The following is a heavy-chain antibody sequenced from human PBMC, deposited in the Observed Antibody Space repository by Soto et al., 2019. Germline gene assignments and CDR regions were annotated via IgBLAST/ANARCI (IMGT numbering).Heavy chain of an antibody. CDR2: IYHSGST. D-gene: IGHD2-21*02. J-gene: IGHJ5*02. Sequence: SETLSLTCAVSGGSISSGGYSWSWIRQPPGKGLEWIGYIYHSGSTYYNPSLKCRVTISVDRSKNQFSLKLSSVTAADTAVYYCARLVVTASDWFDPWGQGTLVTVSS. CDR1: GGSISSGGYS. CDR3: ARLVVTASDWFDP. V-gene: IGHV4-30-2*01.